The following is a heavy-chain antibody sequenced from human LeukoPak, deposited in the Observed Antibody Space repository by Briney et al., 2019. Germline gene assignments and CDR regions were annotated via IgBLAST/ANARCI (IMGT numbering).Heavy chain of an antibody. V-gene: IGHV3-21*01. CDR1: RFTFSNHT. CDR3: ARFLSGSYNVDY. D-gene: IGHD1-26*01. Sequence: GGSLRLSCAASRFTFSNHTMNWVRQAPGKGLEWVSSISSSSSYIYYADSVKGRFTISRDNAKNSLYLQMNSLRAEDTAVYYCARFLSGSYNVDYWGQGTLVTVSS. CDR2: ISSSSSYI. J-gene: IGHJ4*02.